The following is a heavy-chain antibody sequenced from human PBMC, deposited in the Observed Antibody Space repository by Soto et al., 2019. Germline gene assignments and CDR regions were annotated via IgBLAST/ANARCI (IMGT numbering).Heavy chain of an antibody. CDR3: ASSITVFEVVRGVGRYYYYYGMDV. V-gene: IGHV4-34*01. Sequence: SETLSLTCAVYGGSFSGYYWSWIRQPPGKGLEWIGEINHSGSTNYNPSLKSRVTISVDTSKNQFTLKLSSVTAADTAVYYCASSITVFEVVRGVGRYYYYYGMDVWGQGTTVTVSS. J-gene: IGHJ6*02. CDR2: INHSGST. D-gene: IGHD3-3*01. CDR1: GGSFSGYY.